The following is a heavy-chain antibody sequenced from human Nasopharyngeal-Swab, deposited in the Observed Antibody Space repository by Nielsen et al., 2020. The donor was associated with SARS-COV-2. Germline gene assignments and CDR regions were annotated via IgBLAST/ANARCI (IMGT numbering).Heavy chain of an antibody. CDR3: AKVLGVYYYMDV. J-gene: IGHJ6*03. CDR2: ISYDGSNK. D-gene: IGHD2-8*01. V-gene: IGHV3-30*04. Sequence: GESLKISCAASGFIFSGSAMHWVRQAPGKGLEWVAVISYDGSNKYYADSVKGRFTISRDNSKNTLYLQMNSLRAEDTAVYYCAKVLGVYYYMDVWGKGTTVTVSS. CDR1: GFIFSGSA.